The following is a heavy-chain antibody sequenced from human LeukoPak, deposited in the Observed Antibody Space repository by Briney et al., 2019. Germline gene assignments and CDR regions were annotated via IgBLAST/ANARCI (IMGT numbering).Heavy chain of an antibody. CDR2: ISYDGSNK. J-gene: IGHJ4*02. CDR1: GFTFSSYA. CDR3: ARDGEYSGGYFDY. Sequence: GGSLRLSYAASGFTFSSYAMHWVRQAPGKGLEWVAVISYDGSNKYYADSVKGRFTISRDNSKNTLYLQMNSLRAEDTAVYYCARDGEYSGGYFDYWGQGTLVTVSS. V-gene: IGHV3-30-3*01. D-gene: IGHD6-6*01.